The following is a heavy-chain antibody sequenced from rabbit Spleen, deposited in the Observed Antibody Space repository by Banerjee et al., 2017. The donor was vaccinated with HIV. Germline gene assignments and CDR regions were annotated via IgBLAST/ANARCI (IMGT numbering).Heavy chain of an antibody. CDR2: IDPLFGST. J-gene: IGHJ6*01. CDR3: ARDTSSSFSSYGMDL. Sequence: QEQLMESGGGLVQPGGSLKLSCKASGFDFSAYGVSWVRQASGKGLEWIGYIDPLFGSTYYASWVNGRFTISRDTNENTVSLKMTSLTAADTATYFCARDTSSSFSSYGMDLWGPGTLVTVS. D-gene: IGHD1-1*01. V-gene: IGHV1S47*01. CDR1: GFDFSAYG.